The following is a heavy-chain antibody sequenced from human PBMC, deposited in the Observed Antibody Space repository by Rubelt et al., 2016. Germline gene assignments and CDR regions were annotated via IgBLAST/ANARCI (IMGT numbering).Heavy chain of an antibody. J-gene: IGHJ6*02. CDR3: ARVMTTVTRVYYGMDV. V-gene: IGHV3-21*01. D-gene: IGHD4-17*01. Sequence: SISSSSSYIYYADSVKGRFTISRDNAKNSLYLQMNSLRAEDTAVYYCARVMTTVTRVYYGMDVWGQGTTVTVSS. CDR2: ISSSSSYI.